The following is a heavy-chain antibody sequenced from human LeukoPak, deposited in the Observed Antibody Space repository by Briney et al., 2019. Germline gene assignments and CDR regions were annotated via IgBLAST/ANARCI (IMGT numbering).Heavy chain of an antibody. CDR2: IRSKANRYAT. V-gene: IGHV3-73*01. CDR3: TRHPPYSSSWYWFDP. Sequence: GGSLRLSCAASGFTFSGSAMHWVRQASGKGLEWVGRIRSKANRYATAYAASVKGRFTISRDDSKNTAYLQMNSLKTEDTAVYYCTRHPPYSSSWYWFDPWGQGTLVTVSS. J-gene: IGHJ5*02. D-gene: IGHD6-13*01. CDR1: GFTFSGSA.